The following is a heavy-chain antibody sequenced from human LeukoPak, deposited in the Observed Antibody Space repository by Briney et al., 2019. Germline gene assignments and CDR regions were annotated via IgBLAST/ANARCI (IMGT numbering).Heavy chain of an antibody. J-gene: IGHJ4*02. Sequence: GGSLRLSCAASGFTFSSYSMNWVRQAPGKGLEWVSSISSSSSYIYYADSVKGRFTISRDNAKNSLYLQMDSLRAEDTAVYYCARPLIAVAGFDYWGQGTLVTVSS. V-gene: IGHV3-21*01. D-gene: IGHD6-19*01. CDR3: ARPLIAVAGFDY. CDR1: GFTFSSYS. CDR2: ISSSSSYI.